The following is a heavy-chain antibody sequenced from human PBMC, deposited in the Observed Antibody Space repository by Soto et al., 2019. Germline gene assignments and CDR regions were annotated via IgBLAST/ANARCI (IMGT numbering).Heavy chain of an antibody. CDR3: AKAVEYCSSTSCYYYYSGMDV. D-gene: IGHD2-2*01. V-gene: IGHV3-30*18. Sequence: GGSLRLSCAASGFTFSTYGMHWVRQAPGKGLEWVALISYDGSNKYYADSVKGRFAISRDNSKNTLYLQMSSLRAEDTAVYYCAKAVEYCSSTSCYYYYSGMDVWGQGTTVTVSS. CDR2: ISYDGSNK. CDR1: GFTFSTYG. J-gene: IGHJ6*02.